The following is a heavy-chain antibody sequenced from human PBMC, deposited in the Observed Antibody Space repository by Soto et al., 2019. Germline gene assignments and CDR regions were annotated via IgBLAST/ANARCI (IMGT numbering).Heavy chain of an antibody. Sequence: QVQLVQSGAEVKKPGSSVKVSCKASGGTFSSYAISWVRQAPGQGLEWMGGIIPIFGTANYAQKFQGRVTNTADESTSPAYMELSSLRSDDTAVYYCAKEDIVVVPAAIPYYYYGMDVWGQGTPVTVSS. CDR3: AKEDIVVVPAAIPYYYYGMDV. CDR2: IIPIFGTA. D-gene: IGHD2-2*02. CDR1: GGTFSSYA. J-gene: IGHJ6*02. V-gene: IGHV1-69*01.